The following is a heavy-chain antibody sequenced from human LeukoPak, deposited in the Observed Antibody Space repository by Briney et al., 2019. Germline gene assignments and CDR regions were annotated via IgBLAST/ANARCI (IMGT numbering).Heavy chain of an antibody. V-gene: IGHV3-33*01. Sequence: GSLRLSCAASGFTFSSYGIHWVRPAPGKGLELVALIWYDGSNKWYADSVKGRFTISRDNSKNTLSLQMDSLRVEDTALYYCVRGSAAYYDHWGQGTLVTVSS. D-gene: IGHD2-15*01. CDR1: GFTFSSYG. J-gene: IGHJ4*02. CDR2: IWYDGSNK. CDR3: VRGSAAYYDH.